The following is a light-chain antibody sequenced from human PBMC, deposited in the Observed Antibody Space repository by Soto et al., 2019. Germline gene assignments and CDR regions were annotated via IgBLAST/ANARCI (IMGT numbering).Light chain of an antibody. CDR1: QRLNSY. CDR2: ATS. J-gene: IGKJ4*01. CDR3: QQLNTYPLT. Sequence: DIQLTQSPSFLSASVGDRVTITCRASQRLNSYFAWYQQKPGKAPRLLLYATSTLRNVFPSRFSGSGSGTEVTLTISSLRPEDVATYYCQQLNTYPLTFGGGTKVEIK. V-gene: IGKV1-9*01.